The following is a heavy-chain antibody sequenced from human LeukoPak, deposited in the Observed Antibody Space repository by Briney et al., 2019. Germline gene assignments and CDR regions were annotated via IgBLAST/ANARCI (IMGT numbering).Heavy chain of an antibody. CDR1: GFSFNDYY. Sequence: GGSLRLSCAASGFSFNDYYMRWIRQAPGKGLVGVSYISSRSTLIYYADSVKGRFPISRDNAKNSLYLQTNSLRVDDTAVYYVAREAVTVAGNWCDPWGQGTLVTVSS. CDR3: AREAVTVAGNWCDP. CDR2: ISSRSTLI. J-gene: IGHJ5*02. D-gene: IGHD6-19*01. V-gene: IGHV3-11*01.